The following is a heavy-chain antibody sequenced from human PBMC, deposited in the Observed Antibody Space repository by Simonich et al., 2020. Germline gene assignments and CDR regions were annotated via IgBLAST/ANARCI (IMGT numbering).Heavy chain of an antibody. Sequence: QVQLVQSGAEVKKPGASVKVSCKASGYTFTSYGISWVRQAPGQGLEWMGLISAYNGNTNDAQKRQGEVTMTTDTSTSTAYMELRSLRSDDTAVYYCARASRGTWWYYYFDYWGQGTLVTVSS. CDR3: ARASRGTWWYYYFDY. V-gene: IGHV1-18*01. CDR1: GYTFTSYG. D-gene: IGHD2-15*01. J-gene: IGHJ4*02. CDR2: ISAYNGNT.